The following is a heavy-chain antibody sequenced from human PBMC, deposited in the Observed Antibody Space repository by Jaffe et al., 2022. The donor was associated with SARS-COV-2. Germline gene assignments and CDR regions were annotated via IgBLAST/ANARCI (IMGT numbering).Heavy chain of an antibody. CDR2: IDWDDDK. J-gene: IGHJ3*02. Sequence: QVTLRESGPALVKSTQTLTLTCTFSGFSLSTSGMCVTWIRQPPGKALEWLALIDWDDDKYYSTSLKTRLTLSKGTSKNQVVLTMTNMDPVDTATYYCARARTGGLRAFDIWGQGTMVTVSS. CDR1: GFSLSTSGMC. CDR3: ARARTGGLRAFDI. V-gene: IGHV2-70*01. D-gene: IGHD5-12*01.